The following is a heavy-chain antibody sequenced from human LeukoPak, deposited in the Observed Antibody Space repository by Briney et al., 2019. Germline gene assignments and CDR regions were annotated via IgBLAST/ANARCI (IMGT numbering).Heavy chain of an antibody. CDR3: ARDSRASSWYVGYYYYYMDV. D-gene: IGHD6-13*01. CDR2: INPNSGGT. CDR1: GYTFTGYY. Sequence: GASVKVSCKASGYTFTGYYMHWVRQAPGQGLEWMGWINPNSGGTNYAQKFQGRVTMTRDTSISTAYMELSRLRSDDTAVYYCARDSRASSWYVGYYYYYMDVWGKGTTVTISS. J-gene: IGHJ6*03. V-gene: IGHV1-2*02.